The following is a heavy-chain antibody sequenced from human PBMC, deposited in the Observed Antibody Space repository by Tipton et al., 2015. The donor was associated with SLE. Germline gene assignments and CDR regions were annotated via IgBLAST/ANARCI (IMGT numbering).Heavy chain of an antibody. V-gene: IGHV4-34*01. CDR3: ARRNYDVLTGYYDAFDI. D-gene: IGHD3-9*01. Sequence: TLSPTCAVYGGSFSGYYWSWIRQPPGKGLEWIGEIHHSGSTNYNPSLKSRVTISVDKSKNQFSLKLTSVTATDTAVYNCARRNYDVLTGYYDAFDIWGQGTMVTVSS. CDR2: IHHSGST. CDR1: GGSFSGYY. J-gene: IGHJ3*02.